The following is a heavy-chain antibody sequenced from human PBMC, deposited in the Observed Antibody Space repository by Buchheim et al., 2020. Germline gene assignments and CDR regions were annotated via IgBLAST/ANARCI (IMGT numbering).Heavy chain of an antibody. V-gene: IGHV3-33*01. CDR2: IWYDGSNK. Sequence: QVQLVESGGGVVQPGRSLRLSCAASGFTFSSYGMHWVRQAPGKGLEWVAVIWYDGSNKYYADSVKGRFTISRDNSKNTLYLQMNSLRADDTAVYYCAGEQRWLQLGIFDYWGQGTL. CDR1: GFTFSSYG. J-gene: IGHJ4*02. D-gene: IGHD5-24*01. CDR3: AGEQRWLQLGIFDY.